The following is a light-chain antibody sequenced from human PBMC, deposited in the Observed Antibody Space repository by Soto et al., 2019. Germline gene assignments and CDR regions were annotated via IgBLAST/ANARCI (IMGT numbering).Light chain of an antibody. CDR2: RDG. CDR3: CSYAGTYIPL. CDR1: SSNIGSHY. J-gene: IGLJ2*01. V-gene: IGLV1-47*01. Sequence: QSVLTQPPSASGTPGQSLTISCAGSSSNIGSHYVYWYQHLPGTAPKLLIFRDGQRPSGVPDRFFGSKSANTASLTISGLQTEDEADYYCCSYAGTYIPLFGGGTKLTVL.